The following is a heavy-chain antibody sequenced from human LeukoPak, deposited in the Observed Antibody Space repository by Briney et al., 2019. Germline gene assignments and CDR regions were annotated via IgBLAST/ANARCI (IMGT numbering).Heavy chain of an antibody. D-gene: IGHD1-26*01. V-gene: IGHV4-4*02. CDR1: GGSISSSNW. CDR3: ARLNLIVGATLDY. J-gene: IGHJ4*02. Sequence: SETLSLTCAVSGGSISSSNWWSWVRQPPGKGLEWIGEIYHSGSTNYNPSLKSRVTISVDKSKNQFSLKLSSVTAADTAVYYCARLNLIVGATLDYWGQGTLVTVSS. CDR2: IYHSGST.